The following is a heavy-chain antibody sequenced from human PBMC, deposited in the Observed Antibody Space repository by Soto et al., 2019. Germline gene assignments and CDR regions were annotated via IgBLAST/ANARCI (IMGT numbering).Heavy chain of an antibody. D-gene: IGHD1-7*01. CDR3: ARHVDRELSAFDI. Sequence: SETLSLTCTVSGGSISSSSYYWGWIRQPPGKGLEWIGSIYYSGSTYYNPSLKSRVTISVDTSKNQFSLKLSSVTAADTAVYYCARHVDRELSAFDIWGQGTMVTISS. J-gene: IGHJ3*02. V-gene: IGHV4-39*01. CDR1: GGSISSSSYY. CDR2: IYYSGST.